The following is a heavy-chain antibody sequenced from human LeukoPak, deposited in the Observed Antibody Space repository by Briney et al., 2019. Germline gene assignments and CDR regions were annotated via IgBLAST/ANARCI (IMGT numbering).Heavy chain of an antibody. CDR1: GGSISSSSYY. D-gene: IGHD4-17*01. CDR2: IYYSGST. J-gene: IGHJ4*02. Sequence: SETLSLTCTVSGGSISSSSYYWGWIRQPPGKGLEWIGSIYYSGSTYYNPSLKSRVTISVDKSKNQFSLKLSSVTAADTAVYYCARQGSVTTTYFDYWGQGTLVTVSS. V-gene: IGHV4-39*01. CDR3: ARQGSVTTTYFDY.